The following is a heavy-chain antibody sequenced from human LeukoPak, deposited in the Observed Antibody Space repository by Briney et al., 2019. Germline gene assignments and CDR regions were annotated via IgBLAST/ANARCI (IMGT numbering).Heavy chain of an antibody. V-gene: IGHV3-66*01. D-gene: IGHD1-26*01. CDR3: ARSIVLWPVGYDAFDK. Sequence: AGGSLRLSCAASGITVSSNFMTWVRQAPGKGLEWVSLIYSDGGSSYYADSVRDRFTMSRDISRNTLYLQMNSLRAEDTAVYYCARSIVLWPVGYDAFDKWGPGTMVTVSS. CDR2: IYSDGGSS. J-gene: IGHJ3*02. CDR1: GITVSSNF.